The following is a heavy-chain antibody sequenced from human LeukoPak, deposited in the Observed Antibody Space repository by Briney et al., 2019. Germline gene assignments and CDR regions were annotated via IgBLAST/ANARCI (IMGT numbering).Heavy chain of an antibody. Sequence: GGSLRLSCAASGFTFSSYAMSWVRQAPGKGLEWVSAISGSGGSTYYADSVNGRFTISRDNSKNTLYLQMNSLRAEDTAVYYCAKGRCSSTSCSVDYWGQGTLVTVSS. J-gene: IGHJ4*02. CDR2: ISGSGGST. CDR1: GFTFSSYA. CDR3: AKGRCSSTSCSVDY. V-gene: IGHV3-23*01. D-gene: IGHD2-2*01.